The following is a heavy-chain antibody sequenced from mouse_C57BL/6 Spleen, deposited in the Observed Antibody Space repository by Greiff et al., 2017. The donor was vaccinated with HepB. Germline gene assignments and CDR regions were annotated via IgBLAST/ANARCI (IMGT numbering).Heavy chain of an antibody. V-gene: IGHV5-9-1*02. Sequence: EVNVVESGEGLVKPGGSLKLSCAASGFTFSSYAMSWVRQTPEKRLEWVAYISSGGDYIYYADTVKGRFTISRDNARNTLYLQMSSLKSEDTAMYYCTRDRNDYDGFAYWGQGTLVTVSA. CDR1: GFTFSSYA. CDR2: ISSGGDYI. J-gene: IGHJ3*01. D-gene: IGHD2-4*01. CDR3: TRDRNDYDGFAY.